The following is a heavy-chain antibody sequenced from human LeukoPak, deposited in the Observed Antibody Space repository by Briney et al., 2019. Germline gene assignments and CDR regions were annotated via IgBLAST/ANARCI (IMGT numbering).Heavy chain of an antibody. J-gene: IGHJ4*02. D-gene: IGHD3-10*01. CDR1: GFTFSSYA. CDR3: AKVNTMVRGVISY. V-gene: IGHV3-23*01. Sequence: PGGSLRLSCAASGFTFSSYAMSWVRQAPGKGLEWVSAIIGSGSTTYYADSVKGRFTISRDNSKNTLYLQLNSLRAEDTAVYYCAKVNTMVRGVISYWGQGTLVTVSS. CDR2: IIGSGSTT.